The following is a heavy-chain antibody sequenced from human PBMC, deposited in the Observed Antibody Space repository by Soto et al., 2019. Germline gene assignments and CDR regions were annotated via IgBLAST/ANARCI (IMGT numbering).Heavy chain of an antibody. CDR2: INAGNGNT. D-gene: IGHD2-2*01. J-gene: IGHJ4*02. CDR3: ARGDIVVVPAAVDY. V-gene: IGHV1-3*01. Sequence: QVQLVQSGAEVKKPGASVKVSCKASGYTFTSYAMHWVRQAPGQRLEWMGWINAGNGNTKYSQKFQGRVTITRDTSASTAYMEPSSLRSEDTAVYYCARGDIVVVPAAVDYWGQGTLVTVSS. CDR1: GYTFTSYA.